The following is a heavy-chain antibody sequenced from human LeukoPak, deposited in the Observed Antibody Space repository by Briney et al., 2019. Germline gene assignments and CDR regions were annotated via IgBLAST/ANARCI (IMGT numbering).Heavy chain of an antibody. CDR1: GFTFTNCA. V-gene: IGHV3-30*04. Sequence: GGSLRLSCAASGFTFTNCAIHWVRQAPGWGLEWVALISYDGSKKYYADSLRGRFTISRDNSKNTMYLQMNSLSTEDTAVYYCARDLLPDYYDSRTFEYWGQGTLVTVSS. J-gene: IGHJ4*02. CDR2: ISYDGSKK. D-gene: IGHD3-22*01. CDR3: ARDLLPDYYDSRTFEY.